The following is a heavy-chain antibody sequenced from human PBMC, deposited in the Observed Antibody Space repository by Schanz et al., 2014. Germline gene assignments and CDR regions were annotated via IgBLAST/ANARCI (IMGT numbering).Heavy chain of an antibody. D-gene: IGHD3-9*01. CDR3: AKQIHYDILTVTRN. CDR1: GFTFSSYS. V-gene: IGHV3-21*01. CDR2: ISSSSSYI. J-gene: IGHJ4*02. Sequence: EVQLVESGGGLVKPGGSLRLSCAASGFTFSSYSMNWVRQAPGKGLEWVSSISSSSSYIYYADAVKGRFTISRDNAKNSLYLQMNSLRAEDTAVYYCAKQIHYDILTVTRNGGQGTLVTVSS.